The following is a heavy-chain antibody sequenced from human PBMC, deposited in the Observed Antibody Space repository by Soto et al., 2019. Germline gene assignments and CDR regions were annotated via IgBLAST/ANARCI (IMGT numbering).Heavy chain of an antibody. CDR3: ARVKATLYRHYYFDY. J-gene: IGHJ4*02. CDR2: IFYTGST. Sequence: PSQTLSLTCSVSGGTINSGAYLWSWIRQAPGKGLEWIGSIFYTGSTYYTPSLKSRASTSMDTSKTLFSLRLRSLTAADTAKYFCARVKATLYRHYYFDYWGQGTPV. V-gene: IGHV4-30-4*01. CDR1: GGTINSGAYL. D-gene: IGHD5-12*01.